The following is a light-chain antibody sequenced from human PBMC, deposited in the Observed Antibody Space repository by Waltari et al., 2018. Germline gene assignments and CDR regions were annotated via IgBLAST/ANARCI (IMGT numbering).Light chain of an antibody. CDR2: DAS. V-gene: IGKV3-11*01. CDR3: QQRSNWPRT. Sequence: EIVLTQSPATLSLSPGERATLSCRASQNIGSYLAWYQQKPGQPPRVLIYDASTRATGIPGRFSGSGSGADFALTISSLEPDDFAVYYCQQRSNWPRTFGQGTKLEIK. CDR1: QNIGSY. J-gene: IGKJ2*01.